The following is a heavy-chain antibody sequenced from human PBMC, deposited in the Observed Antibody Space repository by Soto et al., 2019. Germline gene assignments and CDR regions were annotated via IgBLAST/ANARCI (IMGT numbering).Heavy chain of an antibody. V-gene: IGHV4-59*01. D-gene: IGHD5-12*01. Sequence: SETLSLTCTVSGGSMISYYWSWIRQPPGRGLEWIGFIYYAGSTKYNPSLNSRVTISVDNSKSTVYLQMNRLRGEDTAVYYCAKDLREMATNTPDYWGQGTLVTVSS. CDR1: GGSMISYY. J-gene: IGHJ4*02. CDR2: IYYAGST. CDR3: AKDLREMATNTPDY.